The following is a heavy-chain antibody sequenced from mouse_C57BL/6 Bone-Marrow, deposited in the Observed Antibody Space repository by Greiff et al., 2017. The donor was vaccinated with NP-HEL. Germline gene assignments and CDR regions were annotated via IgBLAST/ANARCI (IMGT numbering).Heavy chain of an antibody. D-gene: IGHD1-1*01. CDR3: ARDSYYYGSSHWYFDV. J-gene: IGHJ1*03. Sequence: VQGVESGPGLVQPSQSLSITCTVSGFSLTSYGVHWVRQSPGKGLEWLGVIWSGGSTDYNAAFISRLSISKDNSKSQVFFKMNSLQADDTAIYYCARDSYYYGSSHWYFDVWGTGTTVTVSS. V-gene: IGHV2-2*01. CDR1: GFSLTSYG. CDR2: IWSGGST.